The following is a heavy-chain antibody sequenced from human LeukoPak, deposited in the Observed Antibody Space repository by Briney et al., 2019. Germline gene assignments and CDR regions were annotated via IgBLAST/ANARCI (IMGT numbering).Heavy chain of an antibody. CDR2: INSDGSST. V-gene: IGHV3-74*01. CDR3: ARDMGELLRYYFDY. J-gene: IGHJ4*02. Sequence: GGSLRLSCAASGFTFSSYWMHWVRQAPGKGLVWVSRINSDGSSTSYADSEKGRFTISRDNAKNTLYLQMNSLRAEDTAVYYCARDMGELLRYYFDYWGQGTLVTVSS. D-gene: IGHD1-26*01. CDR1: GFTFSSYW.